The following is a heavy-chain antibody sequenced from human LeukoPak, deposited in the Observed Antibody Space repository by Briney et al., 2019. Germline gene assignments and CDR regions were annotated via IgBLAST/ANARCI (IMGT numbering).Heavy chain of an antibody. Sequence: ASVKVSCQACGYTFTRYDINWVRQATGQGLEGMGWMNPNSGNTGYAQKFQGRDNMTRNTAITTAYMELSSLRSEDTAVYYCARGRRSTMVRGVRPYYYYYGMDVWGQGTTVTV. V-gene: IGHV1-8*01. CDR2: MNPNSGNT. CDR3: ARGRRSTMVRGVRPYYYYYGMDV. J-gene: IGHJ6*02. CDR1: GYTFTRYD. D-gene: IGHD3-10*01.